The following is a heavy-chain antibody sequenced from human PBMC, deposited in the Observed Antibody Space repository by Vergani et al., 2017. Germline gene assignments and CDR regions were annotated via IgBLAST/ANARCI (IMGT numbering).Heavy chain of an antibody. CDR2: IDHTGRP. D-gene: IGHD2-8*01. J-gene: IGHJ6*03. Sequence: QVQLQQWGGGLLKPSETLSLTCVVNGGSFTSYHWTWIRQSPGEGLEWVGDIDHTGRPDYNPSLKSRLTMSVDKSRNQFSLTLNSVTATDTAIYFCARVNTXTNGHLYYYDYMDVWGQGTAVTVS. CDR3: ARVNTXTNGHLYYYDYMDV. V-gene: IGHV4-34*01. CDR1: GGSFTSYH.